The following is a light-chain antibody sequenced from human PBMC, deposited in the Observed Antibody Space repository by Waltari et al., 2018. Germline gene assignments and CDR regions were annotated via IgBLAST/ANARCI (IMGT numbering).Light chain of an antibody. V-gene: IGKV2-28*01. CDR1: QSLLLSNGYTF. Sequence: EIVMTQSPLSLPVTPGEPASVSCRSSQSLLLSNGYTFLDWYVKKPGQSPQLLIYMVSNRASGVPDRFSGSGSGTDFTLEISRVEAEDVGVYYCMQARQTPWTFGQGTKVEIK. J-gene: IGKJ1*01. CDR3: MQARQTPWT. CDR2: MVS.